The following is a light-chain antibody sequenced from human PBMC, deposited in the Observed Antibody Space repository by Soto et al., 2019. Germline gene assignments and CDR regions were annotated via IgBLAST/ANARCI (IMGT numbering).Light chain of an antibody. CDR3: QQYGSSLFT. CDR1: QSVSSNY. Sequence: EIVLTQSPGTLSSSPGERATLSCRASQSVSSNYLAWYQQKPGQAPRLLIYGASSRATGIPDRFSGSGSGTDFTLTISRLEPEEFAVYYCQQYGSSLFTFGPGTKVYI. V-gene: IGKV3-20*01. J-gene: IGKJ3*01. CDR2: GAS.